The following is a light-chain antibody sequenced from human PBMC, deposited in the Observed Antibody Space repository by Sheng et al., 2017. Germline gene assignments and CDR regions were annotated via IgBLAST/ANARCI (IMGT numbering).Light chain of an antibody. V-gene: IGKV3-15*01. CDR3: QQYNTWPFT. CDR2: AAA. CDR1: QSVSRN. Sequence: IVMTQSPATLSVSPGERATLSCRASQSVSRNLAWYQQKSGQAPRLLIYAAATRATGIPARFSGGGSGTEFTLTISSLQSEDFAIYYCQQYNTWPFTFGPGTKVDF. J-gene: IGKJ3*01.